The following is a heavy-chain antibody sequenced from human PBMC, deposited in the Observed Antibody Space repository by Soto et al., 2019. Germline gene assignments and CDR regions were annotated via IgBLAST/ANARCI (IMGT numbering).Heavy chain of an antibody. Sequence: QVTLKESGRTLVKPTQTLTLTCSFSGFSLRTNGVGVGWIRQPPGKALECLARIYWDDDQRYNPSLKSRLTIAKDTARDQVVLTMTNMDPVDTATYYCARINVVRGVIITAAFDTWGQGTMVTVSS. CDR1: GFSLRTNGVG. CDR2: IYWDDDQ. CDR3: ARINVVRGVIITAAFDT. V-gene: IGHV2-5*02. J-gene: IGHJ3*02. D-gene: IGHD3-10*01.